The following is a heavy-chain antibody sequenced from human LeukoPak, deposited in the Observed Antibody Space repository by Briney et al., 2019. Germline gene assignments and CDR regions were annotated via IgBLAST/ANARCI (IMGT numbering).Heavy chain of an antibody. D-gene: IGHD2-21*01. J-gene: IGHJ4*02. V-gene: IGHV4-38-2*01. CDR2: IYHSGST. CDR1: GYSISSGYY. Sequence: SETLSLTCAVSGYSISSGYYWGWIRQPPGKGLEWIGSIYHSGSTYYNPSLKSRVTISVDTSKNQFSLKLSSVTAADTAVYYCARHRCGGDCYSDYWGQVTLVTVSS. CDR3: ARHRCGGDCYSDY.